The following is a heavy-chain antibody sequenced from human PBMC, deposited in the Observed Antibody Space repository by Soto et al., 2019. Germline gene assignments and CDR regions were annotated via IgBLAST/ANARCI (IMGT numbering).Heavy chain of an antibody. CDR2: INQDGGVT. V-gene: IGHV3-7*03. CDR3: ARYYRGSGRYFFDY. CDR1: GFTFISSF. Sequence: XGSLRLSCVASGFTFISSFMGWIRQAPGKGLEWVANINQDGGVTYYVDSVEGRFTISRDNTKDSLYLQMNSLRGEDTAIYYCARYYRGSGRYFFDYWGQGTPVTVSS. D-gene: IGHD6-19*01. J-gene: IGHJ4*02.